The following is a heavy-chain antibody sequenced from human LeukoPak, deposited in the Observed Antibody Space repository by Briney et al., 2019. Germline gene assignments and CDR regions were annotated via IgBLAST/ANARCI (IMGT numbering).Heavy chain of an antibody. CDR2: IYHSGST. D-gene: IGHD3-22*01. CDR1: GYSISSGYY. CDR3: ASYYYDSSGYSYYFDY. V-gene: IGHV4-38-2*02. Sequence: PSETLSLTCTVSGYSISSGYYWGWIRQPPGKGLEWIGSIYHSGSTYYNPSLKSRVTISVDTSKNQFSLKLSSVTAADTAVYCCASYYYDSSGYSYYFDYWGQGTLVTVSS. J-gene: IGHJ4*02.